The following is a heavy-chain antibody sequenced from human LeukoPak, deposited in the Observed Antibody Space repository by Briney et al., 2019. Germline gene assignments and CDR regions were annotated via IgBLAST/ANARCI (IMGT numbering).Heavy chain of an antibody. CDR2: TYYRSRWYY. Sequence: SQTLSLTCAISGYSVSSNTAAWYWIRQSPSRGLEWLGRTYYRSRWYYEYAVSVRSRITINVDTFKNQFSLQLSSVTPEDTAVYYCARDPSDDQGLDYWGQGTLVTVSS. CDR3: ARDPSDDQGLDY. D-gene: IGHD3-16*01. J-gene: IGHJ4*02. V-gene: IGHV6-1*01. CDR1: GYSVSSNTAA.